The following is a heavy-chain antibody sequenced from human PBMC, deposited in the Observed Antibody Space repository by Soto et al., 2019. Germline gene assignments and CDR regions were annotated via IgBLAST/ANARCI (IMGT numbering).Heavy chain of an antibody. CDR1: SGSISSSNW. J-gene: IGHJ6*03. Sequence: PSETLSLTCAVSSGSISSSNWWSWVRQPPGKGLEWIGEIYHSGSTNYNPSLKSRVTISVDKSKNQFSLKLSSVTAADTAVYYCARGSSSSQWVYYYYYMDVWGKGTTVTAP. V-gene: IGHV4-4*02. CDR3: ARGSSSSQWVYYYYYMDV. D-gene: IGHD6-6*01. CDR2: IYHSGST.